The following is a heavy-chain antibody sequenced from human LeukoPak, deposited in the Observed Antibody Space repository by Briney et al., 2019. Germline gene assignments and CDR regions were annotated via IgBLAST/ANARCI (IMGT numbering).Heavy chain of an antibody. V-gene: IGHV3-66*01. J-gene: IGHJ5*02. CDR3: ARGADGVSSNSRGWFDP. CDR2: LYSGGTT. D-gene: IGHD2-15*01. CDR1: GFNVGDKY. Sequence: PGGSLGLSCEASGFNVGDKYMSWVRQAPGKGLEWVAVLYSGGTTSYADSVKGRFTISRDNARNSLYLQMNTLRAEDTAVYSCARGADGVSSNSRGWFDPWGQGTLVTVSS.